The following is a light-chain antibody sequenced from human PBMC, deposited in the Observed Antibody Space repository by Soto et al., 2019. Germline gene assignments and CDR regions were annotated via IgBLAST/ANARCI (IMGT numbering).Light chain of an antibody. Sequence: QSALTQPASVSGSPGQSITISCTGTSSDVGGYNYVSWYQQHPGKAPKLMIYDVGNRPSGVSNRFSGSKSGNTASLTISGLQAEDEADYYCSSYTSSSTLNWDVFGTGTKLTVL. CDR2: DVG. J-gene: IGLJ1*01. CDR3: SSYTSSSTLNWDV. CDR1: SSDVGGYNY. V-gene: IGLV2-14*01.